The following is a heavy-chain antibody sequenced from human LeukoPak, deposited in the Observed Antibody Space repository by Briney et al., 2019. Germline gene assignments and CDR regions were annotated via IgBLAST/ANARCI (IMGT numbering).Heavy chain of an antibody. V-gene: IGHV3-11*04. J-gene: IGHJ4*02. CDR1: GFTFSDYY. Sequence: GGSLRLSCAASGFTFSDYYMSWIRQAPGKGLQWVSYISSSGSTIYYADSVKGRFTISRDNAKNSLYLQMNSLRAEDTAVYYCARDSYDILTGYLYYFDYWGQGTLVTVSS. CDR2: ISSSGSTI. CDR3: ARDSYDILTGYLYYFDY. D-gene: IGHD3-9*01.